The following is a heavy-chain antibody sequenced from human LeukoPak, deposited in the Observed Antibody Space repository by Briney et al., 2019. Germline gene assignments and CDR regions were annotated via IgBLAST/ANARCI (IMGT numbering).Heavy chain of an antibody. V-gene: IGHV1-69*06. CDR2: IIPIFGTA. D-gene: IGHD3-10*01. CDR1: GGTFSSYA. Sequence: ASVKVSCKASGGTFSSYAISWVRQAPGQGLEWMGGIIPIFGTANYAQKFQGRVTITADKSTSTAYMELSSLRSEDTAVYYCARDSDLQEGIYYYYYMDVWGKGTTVTVSS. J-gene: IGHJ6*03. CDR3: ARDSDLQEGIYYYYYMDV.